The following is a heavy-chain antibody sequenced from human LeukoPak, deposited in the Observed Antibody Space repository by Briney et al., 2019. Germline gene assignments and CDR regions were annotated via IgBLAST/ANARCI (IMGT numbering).Heavy chain of an antibody. CDR1: GGSISSSSYY. D-gene: IGHD3-3*01. V-gene: IGHV4-39*01. CDR3: ARHSRYDFWSGYLGYFQH. CDR2: IYYSGST. Sequence: LETLSLTXTVSGGSISSSSYYWGWIRQPPGKGLEWIGSIYYSGSTYYNPSLKSRVTISVDTSKNQFSLKLSSVTAADTAVYYCARHSRYDFWSGYLGYFQHWGQGTLVTVSS. J-gene: IGHJ1*01.